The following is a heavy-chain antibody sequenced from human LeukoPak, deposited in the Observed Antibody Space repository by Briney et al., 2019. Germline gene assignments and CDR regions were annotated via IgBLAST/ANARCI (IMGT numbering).Heavy chain of an antibody. J-gene: IGHJ5*02. V-gene: IGHV4-30-2*01. Sequence: PSQTLSLTCTVSGGSISSGGYYWSWIRQPPGKGLEWIGYIYHSGSTYYNPSLKSRVTISVDRSKNQFSLKLSSVTAADTAVYYCARSLYGHYGSGSYSERFDPWGQGTLVTVSS. CDR2: IYHSGST. CDR1: GGSISSGGYY. D-gene: IGHD3-10*01. CDR3: ARSLYGHYGSGSYSERFDP.